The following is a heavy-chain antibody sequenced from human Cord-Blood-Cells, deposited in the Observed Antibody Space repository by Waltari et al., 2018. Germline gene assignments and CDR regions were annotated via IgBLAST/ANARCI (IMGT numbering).Heavy chain of an antibody. J-gene: IGHJ3*02. CDR2: ISYDGSNK. D-gene: IGHD5-18*01. V-gene: IGHV3-30*18. CDR3: AKDFVYGYDAFDI. CDR1: GFTFSSYG. Sequence: CAASGFTFSSYGMHWVRQAPGKGLEWVAVISYDGSNKYYADSVKGRFTISRDNSKNTLYLQMNSLRAEDTAVYYCAKDFVYGYDAFDIWGQGTMVTVSS.